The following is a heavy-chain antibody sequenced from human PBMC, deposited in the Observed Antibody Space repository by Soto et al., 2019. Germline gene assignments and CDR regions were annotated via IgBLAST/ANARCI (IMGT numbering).Heavy chain of an antibody. CDR3: TREAGYCSRTSCYRRAFDS. V-gene: IGHV3-74*01. Sequence: EVQLVESGGDLVRPGGPLGPSGAPSGFTSISHWIPGVCRVPGKGLGWVSKFNTDGGITGYADSVKGRFTISRDNAKNTLYPQMNGLRVEDTSVYYCTREAGYCSRTSCYRRAFDSWGQGTMVTVSS. CDR2: FNTDGGIT. D-gene: IGHD2-2*01. CDR1: GFTSISHW. J-gene: IGHJ3*02.